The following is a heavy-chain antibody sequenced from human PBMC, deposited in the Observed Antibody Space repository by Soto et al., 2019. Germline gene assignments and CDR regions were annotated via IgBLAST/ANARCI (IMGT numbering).Heavy chain of an antibody. J-gene: IGHJ4*02. CDR3: ARDETAGILDY. Sequence: QVQLVESGGGVVQPGRSLRLSCAASGFTFSSYAMHWVRQAPGKGLEWVAVISYDGSNKYYADSVKGRFTISRDNSKNTLYLQMNSLRAEDTAVYYCARDETAGILDYWGQGTLVTVSS. D-gene: IGHD6-19*01. CDR2: ISYDGSNK. CDR1: GFTFSSYA. V-gene: IGHV3-30-3*01.